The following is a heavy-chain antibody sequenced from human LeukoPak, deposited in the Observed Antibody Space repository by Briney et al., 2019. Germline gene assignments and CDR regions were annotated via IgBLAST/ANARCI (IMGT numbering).Heavy chain of an antibody. CDR3: ARALGTAIGAFGYMDV. V-gene: IGHV4-59*01. D-gene: IGHD2-21*02. CDR1: GGSISSYY. CDR2: IYYSGST. Sequence: PSETLSLTCTVSGGSISSYYWSWIRQPPGKGLEWIGYIYYSGSTNYNPSLKSRVTISVDTSKNQFSLKLSSVTAADTAVYYCARALGTAIGAFGYMDVWGKGTTVTVSS. J-gene: IGHJ6*03.